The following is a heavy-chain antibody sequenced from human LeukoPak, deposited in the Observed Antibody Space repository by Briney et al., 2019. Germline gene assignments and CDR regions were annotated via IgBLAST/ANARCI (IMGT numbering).Heavy chain of an antibody. D-gene: IGHD2-15*01. Sequence: SVKVSCKASGGTFSSYATSWVRQAPGQGLEWMGGIIPIFGTANYAQKFQGRVTITADESTSTAYMELSSLRSEDTAVYYCARDRYCSGGSCYPVSGYWGQGTLVTVSS. V-gene: IGHV1-69*13. CDR1: GGTFSSYA. J-gene: IGHJ4*02. CDR3: ARDRYCSGGSCYPVSGY. CDR2: IIPIFGTA.